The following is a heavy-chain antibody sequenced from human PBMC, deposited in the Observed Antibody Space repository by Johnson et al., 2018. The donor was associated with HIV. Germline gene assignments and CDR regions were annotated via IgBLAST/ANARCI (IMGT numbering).Heavy chain of an antibody. Sequence: VHLVESGGGVVQPGGSLRLSCAASGFTFSSYAMHWVRQAPGKGLEWVAVISYDGSNKYYADSVKGRFTISRDNSKNTLYLQMNSLRAEDTAVYYCARDYGDYAHDAFDIWGQGTMVTVSS. CDR3: ARDYGDYAHDAFDI. CDR2: ISYDGSNK. D-gene: IGHD4-17*01. V-gene: IGHV3-30-3*01. CDR1: GFTFSSYA. J-gene: IGHJ3*02.